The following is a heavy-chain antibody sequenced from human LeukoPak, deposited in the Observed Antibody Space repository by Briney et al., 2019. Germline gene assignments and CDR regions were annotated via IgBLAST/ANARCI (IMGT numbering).Heavy chain of an antibody. D-gene: IGHD3-10*01. Sequence: GGSLRLSCAASGFTFSSYGMHWVRQAPGKGLEWVAVIWYDGSNKYYAGSVKGRFTISRNNSKNTLYLQMNSLRAEDTAVYYCARETRMVRGDPPDYWGQGTLVTVSS. CDR3: ARETRMVRGDPPDY. V-gene: IGHV3-33*01. CDR1: GFTFSSYG. CDR2: IWYDGSNK. J-gene: IGHJ4*02.